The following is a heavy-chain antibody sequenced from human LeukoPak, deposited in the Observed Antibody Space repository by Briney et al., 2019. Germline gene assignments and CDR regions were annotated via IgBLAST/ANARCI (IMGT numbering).Heavy chain of an antibody. CDR3: TRGGATSSWYWFF. CDR2: INKDGSEQ. V-gene: IGHV3-7*01. Sequence: GGSLRLSCAASGFTFSSHWMTWVRQAPGKGPGWVASINKDGSEQYYVDSVKGRFTISRDNAKNSLSLQVGSLRAEDTAVYYCTRGGATSSWYWFFWGQGTLVTVSS. D-gene: IGHD6-13*01. J-gene: IGHJ4*02. CDR1: GFTFSSHW.